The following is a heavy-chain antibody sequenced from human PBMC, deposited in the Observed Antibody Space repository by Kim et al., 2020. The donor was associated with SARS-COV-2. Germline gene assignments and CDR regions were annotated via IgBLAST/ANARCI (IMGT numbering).Heavy chain of an antibody. Sequence: GGSLRLSCAASGFTFGNYWMHWVRQAPGKGLVWVSRISGDGTSTRYADSVKGRFTISRDNAKNTLYLQMNSLRAEDTALYYCASRYGDYYYSMDVWGQGTTVTVSS. D-gene: IGHD4-17*01. V-gene: IGHV3-74*01. J-gene: IGHJ6*02. CDR2: ISGDGTST. CDR3: ASRYGDYYYSMDV. CDR1: GFTFGNYW.